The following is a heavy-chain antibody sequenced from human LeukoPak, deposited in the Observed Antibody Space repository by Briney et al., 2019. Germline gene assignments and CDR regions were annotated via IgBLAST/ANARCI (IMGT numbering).Heavy chain of an antibody. D-gene: IGHD3-3*01. CDR3: ARGLTISDAFDI. J-gene: IGHJ3*02. CDR1: GYTFTGYY. CDR2: INPNSGGT. V-gene: IGHV1-2*02. Sequence: ASVKVSCKASGYTFTGYYMHWVRQAPGQGLEWMGWINPNSGGTNYAQKFQGRVTMTRDTSISTAYMELSRLRSDDPAVYYCARGLTISDAFDIWGQGTMVTVSS.